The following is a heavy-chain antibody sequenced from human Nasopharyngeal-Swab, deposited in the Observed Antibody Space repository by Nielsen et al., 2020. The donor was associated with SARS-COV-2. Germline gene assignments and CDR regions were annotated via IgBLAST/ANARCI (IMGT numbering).Heavy chain of an antibody. Sequence: WIRQPPGKGLEWIAAIYYRGSTYYNPSLESRRTISLDTYKNNFSLKLTSSTAADTAVYYCAKHPDGRWFGELSSYYYGLDVWGQGTTVTVSS. V-gene: IGHV4-39*01. CDR2: IYYRGST. J-gene: IGHJ6*02. D-gene: IGHD3-10*01. CDR3: AKHPDGRWFGELSSYYYGLDV.